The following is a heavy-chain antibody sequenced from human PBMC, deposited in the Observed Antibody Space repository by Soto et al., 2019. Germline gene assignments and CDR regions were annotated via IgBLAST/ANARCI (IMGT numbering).Heavy chain of an antibody. CDR3: AKDRLAGNFDY. CDR1: GFTFNNYA. V-gene: IGHV3-23*01. CDR2: ISGTGGST. Sequence: PGGSLRLSCAASGFTFNNYAMNWVRQAPGKGLEWVATISGTGGSTYYADSVKDRFTISRDNSKNTLYLQMNSLRVEDTAVYYCAKDRLAGNFDYWGQGTQVTVSS. J-gene: IGHJ4*02.